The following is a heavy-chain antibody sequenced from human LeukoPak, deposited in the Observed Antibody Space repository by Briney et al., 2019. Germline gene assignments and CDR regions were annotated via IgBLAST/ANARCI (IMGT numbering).Heavy chain of an antibody. V-gene: IGHV3-48*03. CDR3: ASPVGCSGGSCYSYGSFDY. D-gene: IGHD2-15*01. Sequence: GGSLRLSCAASGFTFSSYEMNWVRQAPGKGLEWVSYISSSGSTIYYADSVKGRFTISRDNAKNSLYLQMNSLRAEDTAVYYCASPVGCSGGSCYSYGSFDYWGQGTLVTVSS. J-gene: IGHJ4*02. CDR2: ISSSGSTI. CDR1: GFTFSSYE.